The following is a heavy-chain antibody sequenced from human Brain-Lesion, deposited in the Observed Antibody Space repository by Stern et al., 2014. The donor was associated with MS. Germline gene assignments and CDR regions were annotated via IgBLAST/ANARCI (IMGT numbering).Heavy chain of an antibody. CDR2: INPNTGGT. CDR3: ARDQRGITIFGVVTDYYYLGMDV. V-gene: IGHV1-2*02. J-gene: IGHJ6*02. D-gene: IGHD3-3*01. Sequence: QLVQSGAEVKKPGAPAKVSCKTSGYIFTGYYIHWVRQAPGQGLEWMAWINPNTGGTKYAQKFQGRVTMSRDTSISTAYVELSSLTSDDTAVYYCARDQRGITIFGVVTDYYYLGMDVWGQGTTVTVSS. CDR1: GYIFTGYY.